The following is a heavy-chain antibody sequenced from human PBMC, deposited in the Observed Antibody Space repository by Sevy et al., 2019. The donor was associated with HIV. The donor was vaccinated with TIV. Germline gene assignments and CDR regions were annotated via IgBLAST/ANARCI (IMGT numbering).Heavy chain of an antibody. CDR2: ISSSSSYV. V-gene: IGHV3-21*01. CDR1: GFTFSSYN. D-gene: IGHD6-19*01. CDR3: ARGSGSVVAGNYFDY. J-gene: IGHJ4*02. Sequence: GGSLRLSCVASGFTFSSYNMNWVRQAPGKGLEWVSSISSSSSYVYHADSVKGRFTISRDNAKNSLYLHMNSLRAEDTAVYYCARGSGSVVAGNYFDYWGQGILVTVSS.